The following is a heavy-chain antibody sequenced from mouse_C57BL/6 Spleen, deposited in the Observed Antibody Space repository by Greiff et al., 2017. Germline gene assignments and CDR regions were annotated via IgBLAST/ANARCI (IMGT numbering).Heavy chain of an antibody. D-gene: IGHD1-1*01. J-gene: IGHJ3*01. CDR3: ARRGGDGPFAY. V-gene: IGHV1-81*01. Sequence: QVQLQQSGAELARPGASVKLSCKASGYTFTSYGISWVKQRTGQGLEWIGEIYPRSGNTYYNEKFKGKATLTADKSSSTAYMELRSLTTEDSAVYFCARRGGDGPFAYWGQGTLVTVSA. CDR1: GYTFTSYG. CDR2: IYPRSGNT.